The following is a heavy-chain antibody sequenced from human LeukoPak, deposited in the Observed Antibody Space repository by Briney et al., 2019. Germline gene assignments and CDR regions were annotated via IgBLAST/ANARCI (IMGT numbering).Heavy chain of an antibody. CDR1: GYTFTSYY. CDR2: INPNRGGT. V-gene: IGHV1-2*02. CDR3: ARVADPVMVASHYYYYMDV. J-gene: IGHJ6*03. D-gene: IGHD2-15*01. Sequence: ASVKVSCKASGYTFTSYYMHCVRQAPGQGLEWMGWINPNRGGTQYAQKFQGRVTMTRDTSISTAYMELSRLRSDDTAVYYCARVADPVMVASHYYYYMDVWGKGTTVTVSS.